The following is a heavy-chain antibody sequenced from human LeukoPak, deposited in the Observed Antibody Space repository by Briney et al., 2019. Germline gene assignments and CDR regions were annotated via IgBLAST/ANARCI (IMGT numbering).Heavy chain of an antibody. V-gene: IGHV3-21*06. CDR1: GLTFSTSG. D-gene: IGHD1-14*01. Sequence: GGSLRLSCKTSGLTFSTSGFNWVRQAPGKGLEWVASIGPTGFDRYHADSLKGRFTISRDNANNFLYLQMDSLRAEDTAVYYCATETNGRHYDYWGQGTLLTVSS. CDR3: ATETNGRHYDY. CDR2: IGPTGFDR. J-gene: IGHJ4*02.